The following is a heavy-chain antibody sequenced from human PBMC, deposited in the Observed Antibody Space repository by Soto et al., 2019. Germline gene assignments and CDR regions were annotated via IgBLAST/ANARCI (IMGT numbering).Heavy chain of an antibody. Sequence: GGSLRLSXAASGFTFSSYGMHWVRQAPGKGLEWVAVIWYDGSNKYYADSVKGRFTISRDNSKNTLYLQMNSLRAEDTAVYYCARGPLVVVPLLPGRGHWFDPWGQGTLVTVS. V-gene: IGHV3-33*01. CDR1: GFTFSSYG. J-gene: IGHJ5*02. CDR3: ARGPLVVVPLLPGRGHWFDP. D-gene: IGHD2-2*01. CDR2: IWYDGSNK.